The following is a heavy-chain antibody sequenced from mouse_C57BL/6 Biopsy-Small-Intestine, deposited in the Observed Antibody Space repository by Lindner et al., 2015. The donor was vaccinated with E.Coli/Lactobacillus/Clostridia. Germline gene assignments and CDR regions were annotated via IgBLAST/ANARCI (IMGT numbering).Heavy chain of an antibody. CDR1: GFTFSDYG. V-gene: IGHV5-17*01. Sequence: VQLQESGGGLVKPGGSLKLSCAASGFTFSDYGVNWVRQAPEKGLEWVAYISSGSSTIYYADSVKGRFTISRDNAKNTLFLQMTSLRSEDTAMYYCATVIDYWGQGTTLTVSS. J-gene: IGHJ2*01. CDR3: ATVIDY. D-gene: IGHD1-1*01. CDR2: ISSGSSTI.